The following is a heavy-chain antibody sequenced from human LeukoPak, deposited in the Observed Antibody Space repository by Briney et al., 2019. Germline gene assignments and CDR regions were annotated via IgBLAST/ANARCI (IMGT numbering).Heavy chain of an antibody. J-gene: IGHJ4*02. D-gene: IGHD4-17*01. V-gene: IGHV3-48*03. CDR3: ARDRSTVTTWVDY. CDR1: GFTFSRSW. CDR2: ISSSGSTI. Sequence: GGSLRLSCAASGFTFSRSWMTWVRQAPGKGLDWVSYISSSGSTIYYADSVKGRFTISRDNAKNSLYLQMNSLRAEDTAVYYCARDRSTVTTWVDYWGQGTLVSVSS.